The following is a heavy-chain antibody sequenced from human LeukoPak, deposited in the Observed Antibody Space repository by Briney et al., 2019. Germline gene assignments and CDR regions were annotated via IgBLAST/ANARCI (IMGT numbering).Heavy chain of an antibody. D-gene: IGHD1-26*01. V-gene: IGHV1-69*06. Sequence: SVKVSCKASGGTFSSYAISWVRQAPGQGLEWMGGIIPIFGTTNYAQKFQGRVTITADKSTSTAYMELSSLRSEDTAVYYCATFIVGTTTRYFDLWGRGTLVTVSS. J-gene: IGHJ2*01. CDR2: IIPIFGTT. CDR1: GGTFSSYA. CDR3: ATFIVGTTTRYFDL.